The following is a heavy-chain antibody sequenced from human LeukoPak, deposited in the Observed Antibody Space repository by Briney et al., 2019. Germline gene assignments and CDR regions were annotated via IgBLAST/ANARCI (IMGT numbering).Heavy chain of an antibody. J-gene: IGHJ2*01. CDR3: ARAGIAARPGKGWYFDL. Sequence: PGGSLRLSCAASGFTFSSYAMSWVRQAPGKGLEWVSAISGSGGSTYYADSVKGRFTISRDNSKNTLYLQMNSLRAEDTAVYYCARAGIAARPGKGWYFDLWGRGTLVTVSS. CDR1: GFTFSSYA. V-gene: IGHV3-23*01. D-gene: IGHD6-6*01. CDR2: ISGSGGST.